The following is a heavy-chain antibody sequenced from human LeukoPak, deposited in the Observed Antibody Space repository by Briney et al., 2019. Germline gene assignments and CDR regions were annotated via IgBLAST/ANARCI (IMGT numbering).Heavy chain of an antibody. CDR2: IYYSGST. CDR1: GGSISSGDYY. CDR3: ARVVNTMVRGYWYFDL. V-gene: IGHV4-30-4*08. D-gene: IGHD3-10*01. Sequence: PSQTLSLTCTVPGGSISSGDYYWSWIRQPPGKGLEWIGYIYYSGSTYYNPSLKSRVTISVDTSKNQFSLKLSSVTAADTAVYYCARVVNTMVRGYWYFDLWGRGTLVTVSS. J-gene: IGHJ2*01.